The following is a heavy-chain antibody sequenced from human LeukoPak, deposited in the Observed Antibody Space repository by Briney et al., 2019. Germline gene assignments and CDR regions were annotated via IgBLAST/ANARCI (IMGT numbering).Heavy chain of an antibody. J-gene: IGHJ5*02. D-gene: IGHD5-24*01. CDR2: IFHSGST. Sequence: SKTLSLTCTVSRGSISSTYYYWGWIRQPPGKGLEWIGSIFHSGSTYYNPSLRSRVTISVDTSKNQFSLKLSSVTAADTAVYYCARLGNGRWLQFHSWFDPWGQGTLVTVSS. CDR1: RGSISSTYYY. CDR3: ARLGNGRWLQFHSWFDP. V-gene: IGHV4-39*07.